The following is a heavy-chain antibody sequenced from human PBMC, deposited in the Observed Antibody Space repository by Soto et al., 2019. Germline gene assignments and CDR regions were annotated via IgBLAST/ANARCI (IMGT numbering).Heavy chain of an antibody. CDR1: GYTFTRYA. J-gene: IGHJ5*02. CDR3: ARGVGGIYYDFNWFDP. Sequence: ASVKVSCKASGYTFTRYAMHWVRQAPGQRLEWMGWINAGNDNTKYSQNYQGRVTITRDTSASTAYMELSSLRSEDTAVYYCARGVGGIYYDFNWFDPWGQGTLVTVSS. D-gene: IGHD3-22*01. V-gene: IGHV1-3*01. CDR2: INAGNDNT.